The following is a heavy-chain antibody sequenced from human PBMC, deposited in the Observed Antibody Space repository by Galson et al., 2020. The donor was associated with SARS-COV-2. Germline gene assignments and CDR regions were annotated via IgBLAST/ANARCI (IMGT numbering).Heavy chain of an antibody. CDR3: ARGHNWNYSPFDN. Sequence: SETLSLTCTVSGGSINSYYWSWIRQPPGKGLEWIGFVYYGGSTNYNPSLKSRVTLSADTSKNQFSLTLSSVTAAETAVYYCARGHNWNYSPFDNWGQGTLVTVSS. D-gene: IGHD1-7*01. V-gene: IGHV4-59*08. CDR2: VYYGGST. CDR1: GGSINSYY. J-gene: IGHJ4*02.